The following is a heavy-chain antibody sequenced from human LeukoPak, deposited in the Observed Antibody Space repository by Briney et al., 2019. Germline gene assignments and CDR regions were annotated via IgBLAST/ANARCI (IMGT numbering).Heavy chain of an antibody. V-gene: IGHV3-30*04. J-gene: IGHJ4*02. CDR2: ISYDGSNK. D-gene: IGHD3-22*01. CDR1: GFTFSSYA. CDR3: ARVVYDSSGYLDY. Sequence: GGSLRLSCAASGFTFSSYAMHWVRQAPGKGLEWVAVISYDGSNKYYADSVKGRFTISRDNAKNSLYLQMNSLRAEDTAVYYCARVVYDSSGYLDYWGPGNPGHRLL.